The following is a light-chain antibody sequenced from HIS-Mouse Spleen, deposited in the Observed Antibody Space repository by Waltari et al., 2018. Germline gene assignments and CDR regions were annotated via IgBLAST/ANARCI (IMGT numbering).Light chain of an antibody. Sequence: DIVMTQSPDSLAVSLGERATINCKSSQSVLYSSNNKNYLAWYQQKPGQPPKLLIYWACTRESGVPDRVSGSGSGTDFTLTSSSLQAEDVAVYYCQQYYSTPLTFGGGTKVEIK. J-gene: IGKJ4*01. CDR1: QSVLYSSNNKNY. CDR3: QQYYSTPLT. CDR2: WAC. V-gene: IGKV4-1*01.